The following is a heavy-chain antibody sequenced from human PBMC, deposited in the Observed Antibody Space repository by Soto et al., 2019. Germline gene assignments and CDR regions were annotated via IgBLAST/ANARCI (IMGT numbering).Heavy chain of an antibody. J-gene: IGHJ4*02. CDR3: ARWLEVLTPSDS. CDR2: ISTSGRDT. D-gene: IGHD3-22*01. V-gene: IGHV3-11*06. Sequence: PGGSLRLSCAASGFNFSDYYMTWIRQAPGKGLEWISYISTSGRDTEYADSVKGRFLISRDNAKRSLYLQMNSLRVEDTAVYYCARWLEVLTPSDSWGQGTLVTVSS. CDR1: GFNFSDYY.